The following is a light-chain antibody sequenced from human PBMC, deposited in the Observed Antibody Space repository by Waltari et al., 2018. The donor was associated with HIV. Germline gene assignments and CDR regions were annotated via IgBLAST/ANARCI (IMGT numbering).Light chain of an antibody. V-gene: IGKV4-1*01. CDR1: QSDLYNYNNKNN. CDR3: QQYYSIPFT. Sequence: DIVLNQSPDSLAVSLGERATINCKSSQSDLYNYNNKNNLAWYQQKPGQPPKLLIYWASARQSGVPDRFSGSGSVTDFTLTISSLQAEDVAVYYCQQYYSIPFTFGPGTKVDVK. J-gene: IGKJ3*01. CDR2: WAS.